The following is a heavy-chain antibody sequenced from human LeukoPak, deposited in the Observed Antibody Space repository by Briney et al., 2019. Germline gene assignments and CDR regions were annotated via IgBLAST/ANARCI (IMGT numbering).Heavy chain of an antibody. CDR1: GGSISSYY. Sequence: SETLSLTCTVSGGSISSYYWSWIRQPPGKGLEWIGNIYYSGSTHYNPSLQSRVTMSLDTSKNQFSLKLSSVTAADTAVYYCASTPPAYYYYSWFDPWGQGTLVIVSS. J-gene: IGHJ5*02. V-gene: IGHV4-59*01. CDR3: ASTPPAYYYYSWFDP. CDR2: IYYSGST. D-gene: IGHD3-22*01.